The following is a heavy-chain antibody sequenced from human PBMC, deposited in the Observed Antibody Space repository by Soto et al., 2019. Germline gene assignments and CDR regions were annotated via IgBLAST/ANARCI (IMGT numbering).Heavy chain of an antibody. CDR1: GYSFTSYW. D-gene: IGHD1-20*01. CDR3: ARHGTPMVGGYNWNHPANWFDP. Sequence: GESLKISCKGSGYSFTSYWIGWVRQMPGKGLEWMGIIYPGDSDTRYSPSFQGQVTISADKSISTAYLQWSSLKASDTAMYYCARHGTPMVGGYNWNHPANWFDPWGQGTLVTVSS. V-gene: IGHV5-51*01. CDR2: IYPGDSDT. J-gene: IGHJ5*02.